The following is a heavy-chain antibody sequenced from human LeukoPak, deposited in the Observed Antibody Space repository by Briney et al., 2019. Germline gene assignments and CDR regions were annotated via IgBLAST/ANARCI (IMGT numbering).Heavy chain of an antibody. CDR3: ARDRCRSTSCYNTPNWFDP. J-gene: IGHJ5*02. D-gene: IGHD2-2*02. V-gene: IGHV3-30*03. Sequence: GGSLRLSCAASGFTFSSYGMHWVRQAPGKGLEWVAVISYDGSNKYYADSVKGRFTISRGNAKNSVYLQMNSLRSEDTAFYHCARDRCRSTSCYNTPNWFDPWGQGTLVTVSS. CDR1: GFTFSSYG. CDR2: ISYDGSNK.